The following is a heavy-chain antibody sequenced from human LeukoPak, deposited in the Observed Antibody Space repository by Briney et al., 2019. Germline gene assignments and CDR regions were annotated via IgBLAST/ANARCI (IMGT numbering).Heavy chain of an antibody. V-gene: IGHV3-7*01. CDR2: IKEDGSEK. J-gene: IGHJ3*01. CDR1: EFTFSTYW. Sequence: GGSLRLSCAASEFTFSTYWMSWVRQAPGKGLEWVADIKEDGSEKYYVDSAKGRFTISRQNAKNSLFLQMNSLRAEDTAVYYCARHRSGGSQDDAFDVWGQGTMVTVSS. CDR3: ARHRSGGSQDDAFDV. D-gene: IGHD2-15*01.